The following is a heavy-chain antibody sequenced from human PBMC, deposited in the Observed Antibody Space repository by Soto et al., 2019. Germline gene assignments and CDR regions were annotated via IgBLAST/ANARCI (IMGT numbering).Heavy chain of an antibody. CDR1: GFTFSSYA. CDR3: AKEATRMTTGPWWFDP. Sequence: GGSLRLSCAASGFTFSSYAMSWVRQAPGKGLEWVSAISGSGGSTYYADSVKGRFTISRDNSKNTLYLQMNSLRAEDTAVYYCAKEATRMTTGPWWFDPWGQGTLVTVSS. CDR2: ISGSGGST. J-gene: IGHJ5*02. V-gene: IGHV3-23*01. D-gene: IGHD4-17*01.